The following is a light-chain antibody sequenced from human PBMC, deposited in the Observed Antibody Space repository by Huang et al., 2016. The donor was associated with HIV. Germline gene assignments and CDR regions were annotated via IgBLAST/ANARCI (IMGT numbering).Light chain of an antibody. CDR1: QDLRNS. Sequence: DIQMTQSPSSLSASVGDRVTLTCRASQDLRNSVAWYQHKPGKAPKLLLHDASRLESGGPSRFSGSGSGTNYTLTISGLQPEDAATYYCQQYYTIRAFGQGTKVEIK. CDR3: QQYYTIRA. J-gene: IGKJ1*01. V-gene: IGKV1-NL1*01. CDR2: DAS.